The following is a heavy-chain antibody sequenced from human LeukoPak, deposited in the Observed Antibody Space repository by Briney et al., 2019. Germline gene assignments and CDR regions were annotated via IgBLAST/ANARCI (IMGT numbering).Heavy chain of an antibody. V-gene: IGHV3-7*01. J-gene: IGHJ5*02. CDR2: IKQDGSEK. CDR1: GFTFSTYW. Sequence: GGSLRLSCAASGFTFSTYWMSWVRQAPGKGLEWVANIKQDGSEKYYVDSEKGRFAISRDNAKNSLFLQMNTLRVEDTAVYYCAKDSLLTVVSPVAASWGQGTLVTVSS. D-gene: IGHD4-23*01. CDR3: AKDSLLTVVSPVAAS.